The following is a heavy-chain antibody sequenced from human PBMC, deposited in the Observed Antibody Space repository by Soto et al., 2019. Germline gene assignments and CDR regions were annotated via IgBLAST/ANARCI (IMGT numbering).Heavy chain of an antibody. J-gene: IGHJ4*02. D-gene: IGHD4-17*01. Sequence: SETLSLTCAVYGGSFSGYSWSWIRQTPGKGLEWIGKINHSGSTNHNPSLKSRVTISLDTSKKQFSLRLSPVTAADTAVFYCARGLKINYGDYFDFWGQGTLVTVSS. CDR3: ARGLKINYGDYFDF. CDR1: GGSFSGYS. CDR2: INHSGST. V-gene: IGHV4-34*01.